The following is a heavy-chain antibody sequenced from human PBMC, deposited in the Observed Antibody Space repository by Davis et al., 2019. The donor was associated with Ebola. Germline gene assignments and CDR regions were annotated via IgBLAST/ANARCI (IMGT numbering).Heavy chain of an antibody. Sequence: MPSETLSRTCTVSGGSISSYYWSWIRQPPGKGLEWIGYIYYSGSTNYNPSLKSRVTISVDTSKNRFSLKLSSVTAADTAVYYCASGYSSSWYDYWGQGTLVTVSS. D-gene: IGHD6-13*01. CDR2: IYYSGST. CDR3: ASGYSSSWYDY. J-gene: IGHJ4*02. CDR1: GGSISSYY. V-gene: IGHV4-59*01.